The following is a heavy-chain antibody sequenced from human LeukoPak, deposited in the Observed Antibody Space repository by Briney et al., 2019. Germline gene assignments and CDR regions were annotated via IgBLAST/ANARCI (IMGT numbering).Heavy chain of an antibody. CDR1: GDTFSSYA. CDR3: VSALVTANRHFDY. D-gene: IGHD2-15*01. J-gene: IGHJ4*02. CDR2: IIPIFGTA. V-gene: IGHV1-69*13. Sequence: GASVKVSCKASGDTFSSYAISWVRQAPGQRLEWMGGIIPIFGTAKYAQKFQGKVTITADESTSTAYMELSSLRSEDTAMYYCVSALVTANRHFDYWGQGTLVTVSS.